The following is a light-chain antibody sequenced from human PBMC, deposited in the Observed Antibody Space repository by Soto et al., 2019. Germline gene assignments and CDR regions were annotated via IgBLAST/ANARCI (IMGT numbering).Light chain of an antibody. Sequence: EIVLTQSPSTLSLSPGERATLSCRASQSVSSYLAWYQQKPGQAPKLLIYDASNRATGIPARFSGSGSGTDFTITIRSLEPDDFEVYYCQQRSDWSSTFGGGTKVQIK. CDR1: QSVSSY. CDR3: QQRSDWSST. J-gene: IGKJ4*01. V-gene: IGKV3-11*01. CDR2: DAS.